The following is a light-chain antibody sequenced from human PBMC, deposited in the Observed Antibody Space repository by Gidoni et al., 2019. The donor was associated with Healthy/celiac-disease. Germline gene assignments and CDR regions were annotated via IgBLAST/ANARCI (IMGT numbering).Light chain of an antibody. CDR1: SSDVGGYNY. V-gene: IGLV2-14*03. J-gene: IGLJ2*01. CDR3: SSYTSSSRV. Sequence: QSALTQPASVSGSPGQSITISCTGTSSDVGGYNYVSWYQHHPGKAPKLMIYDVSNRPSGVSNRFSGSKSGNTASLTISGLQAEDEADYHCSSYTSSSRVFGGGTKLTAL. CDR2: DVS.